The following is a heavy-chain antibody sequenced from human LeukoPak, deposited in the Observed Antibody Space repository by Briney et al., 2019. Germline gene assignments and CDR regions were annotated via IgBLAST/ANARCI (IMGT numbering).Heavy chain of an antibody. J-gene: IGHJ3*02. Sequence: SETLSLTCTVSGGSISSSSYYWGWIRQPPGKGLEWIGSIYYSGSTYYNPSLKSRVTISVDTSKNQFSLKLSSVTAADTAVYYCARGGLLWFGELFGNRDAFDIWGQGTMVTVSS. CDR2: IYYSGST. CDR3: ARGGLLWFGELFGNRDAFDI. CDR1: GGSISSSSYY. V-gene: IGHV4-39*07. D-gene: IGHD3-10*01.